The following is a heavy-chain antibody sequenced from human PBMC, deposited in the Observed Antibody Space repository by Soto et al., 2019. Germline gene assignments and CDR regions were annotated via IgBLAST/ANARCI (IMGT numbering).Heavy chain of an antibody. D-gene: IGHD6-6*01. CDR2: INPNSGGT. Sequence: QVQLVQSGAEVKKPGASVKVSCKASGYTFTGYYMHWVRQAPGQGLEWMGWINPNSGGTNYAQKFQCRVTMTRDTSISTAYMELSRLRSDDTAVYYCARDVEPHSSSSVAFDIWGQGTMVTVSS. V-gene: IGHV1-2*02. J-gene: IGHJ3*02. CDR1: GYTFTGYY. CDR3: ARDVEPHSSSSVAFDI.